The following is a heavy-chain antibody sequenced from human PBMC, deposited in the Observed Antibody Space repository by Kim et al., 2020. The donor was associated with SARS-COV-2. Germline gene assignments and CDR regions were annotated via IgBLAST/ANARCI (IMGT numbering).Heavy chain of an antibody. J-gene: IGHJ4*02. CDR3: ARDDRQVLDS. D-gene: IGHD3-22*01. CDR2: TA. Sequence: TANYAQKFQGRVTITADESTSTAYMGLSSLRSEDTAVYYCARDDRQVLDSWGQGTLVTVSS. V-gene: IGHV1-69*01.